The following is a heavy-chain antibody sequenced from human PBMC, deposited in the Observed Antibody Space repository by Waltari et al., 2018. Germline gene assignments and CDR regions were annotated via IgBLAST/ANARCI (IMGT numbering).Heavy chain of an antibody. CDR2: IYYTGST. CDR1: GGSISGFC. CDR3: ARGGGGDWEWFDP. Sequence: QVQLQESGPSLLKPSETLSLICTVSGGSISGFCWSWVRQPPGKGLDWIGYIYYTGSTNFNPSLKSRVTMSVDTSKNQFSLKLSSVTAADTACYYCARGGGGDWEWFDPWXXGTLVTVSS. D-gene: IGHD2-21*02. J-gene: IGHJ5*02. V-gene: IGHV4-59*01.